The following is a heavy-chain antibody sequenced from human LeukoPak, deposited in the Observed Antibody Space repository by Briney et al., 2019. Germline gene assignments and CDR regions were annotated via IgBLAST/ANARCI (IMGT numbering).Heavy chain of an antibody. Sequence: SETLSLTCSVSGGSISGYYWTWIRQPAGKGLEWIGRVYISGSTHYNPSLKTRLTMSVDTSKNQFSLKLSSVTAADTAVYYCARYIAVAGLDAFDIWGQGTMVTVSS. D-gene: IGHD6-19*01. CDR2: VYISGST. CDR3: ARYIAVAGLDAFDI. CDR1: GGSISGYY. V-gene: IGHV4-4*07. J-gene: IGHJ3*02.